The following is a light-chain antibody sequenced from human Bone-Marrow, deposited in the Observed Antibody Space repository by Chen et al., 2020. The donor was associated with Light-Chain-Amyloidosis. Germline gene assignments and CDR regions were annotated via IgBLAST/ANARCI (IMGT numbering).Light chain of an antibody. J-gene: IGLJ3*02. CDR3: QSYQGSSQGV. CDR1: SGSLATNY. Sequence: NFMLTQPHSVSESPGKTVIISCTRSSGSLATNYVQWYQQRPGSSPTTLIYEDDHRPSGVPDRFSGSIDRSSNAASLTISVLKPEDEADYYCQSYQGSSQGVFGGGTTLTVL. V-gene: IGLV6-57*01. CDR2: EDD.